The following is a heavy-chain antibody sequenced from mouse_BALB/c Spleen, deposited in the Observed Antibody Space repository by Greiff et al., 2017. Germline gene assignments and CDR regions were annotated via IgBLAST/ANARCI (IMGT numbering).Heavy chain of an antibody. V-gene: IGHV1-31*01. Sequence: VQLQQSGPELVKPGASVKISCKASGYSFTGYYMHWVKQSHVKSLEWIGRINPYNGATSYNQNFKDKASLTVDKSSSTAYMELHSLTSEDSAVYYCARHDYDFYAMDYWGQGTSVTVSS. CDR2: INPYNGAT. CDR3: ARHDYDFYAMDY. D-gene: IGHD2-4*01. J-gene: IGHJ4*01. CDR1: GYSFTGYY.